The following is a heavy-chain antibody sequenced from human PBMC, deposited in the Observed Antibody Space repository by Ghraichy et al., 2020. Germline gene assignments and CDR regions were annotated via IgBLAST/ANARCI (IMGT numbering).Heavy chain of an antibody. CDR2: ISGSGGST. CDR1: GFTFSSYA. Sequence: GGSLRLSCAASGFTFSSYAMSWVRQAPGKGLEWVSAISGSGGSTYYADSVKGRFTISRDNSKNTLYLQMNSLRAEDTAVYYCAKALLRYSGSPGIWGQATMVTVSS. V-gene: IGHV3-23*01. D-gene: IGHD1-26*01. J-gene: IGHJ3*02. CDR3: AKALLRYSGSPGI.